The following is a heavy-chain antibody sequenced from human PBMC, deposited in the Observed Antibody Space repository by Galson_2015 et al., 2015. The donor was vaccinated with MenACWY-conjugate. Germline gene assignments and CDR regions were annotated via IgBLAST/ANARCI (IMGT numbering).Heavy chain of an antibody. V-gene: IGHV3-11*05. D-gene: IGHD1-1*01. CDR2: ISSSSTYT. Sequence: SLRLSCEASGFTFSDYYMSWIHQAPVKGLVGASYISSSSTYTDHAGSVKGRFTISRDNAKNSLYLQMQSLRAEDTAVYYCARVRGGTRGVNDWGQGTLVTVSS. J-gene: IGHJ1*01. CDR1: GFTFSDYY. CDR3: ARVRGGTRGVND.